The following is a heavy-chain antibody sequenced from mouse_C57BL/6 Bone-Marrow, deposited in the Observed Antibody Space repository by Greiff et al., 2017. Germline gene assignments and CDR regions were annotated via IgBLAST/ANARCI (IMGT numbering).Heavy chain of an antibody. D-gene: IGHD1-1*01. CDR1: GFNIKDDY. J-gene: IGHJ1*03. CDR3: TIITTVVATGYFDV. V-gene: IGHV14-4*01. CDR2: IDPENGDT. Sequence: VQLQQSGAELVRPGASVKLSCTASGFNIKDDYMHWVKQRPEQGLAWIGWIDPENGDTEYASKFQGKATLPADTSSNTAYLQLSSLTSEDTAVSYGTIITTVVATGYFDVWGTGTTVTVSS.